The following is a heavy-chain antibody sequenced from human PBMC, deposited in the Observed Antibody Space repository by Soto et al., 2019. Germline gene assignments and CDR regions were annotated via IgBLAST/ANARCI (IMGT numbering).Heavy chain of an antibody. J-gene: IGHJ5*02. CDR1: GFTFSSYA. CDR3: ATRPSPSVDIVVVPAAIFGWFDP. CDR2: ISGSGGST. Sequence: GGSLRLSCAASGFTFSSYAMSWVRQAPGKGLEWVSAISGSGGSTYYADSVKGRFTISRDNSKNTLYLQMNSLRAEDTAVYYCATRPSPSVDIVVVPAAIFGWFDPWGQGTLVTVSS. V-gene: IGHV3-23*01. D-gene: IGHD2-2*01.